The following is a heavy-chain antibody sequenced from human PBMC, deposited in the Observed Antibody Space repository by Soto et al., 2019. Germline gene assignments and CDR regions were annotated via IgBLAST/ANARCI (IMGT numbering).Heavy chain of an antibody. Sequence: SETLSLTCTVSGGSVSNDNFYWSWIRQPPGKGLEWIGYVHSSGITNYNPSLKRRVTISVDTSRNQFSLRLSSVTAADTAVYYCARGLTMGQLPSHFDHWGQGTLVTVYS. CDR2: VHSSGIT. CDR3: ARGLTMGQLPSHFDH. V-gene: IGHV4-61*01. D-gene: IGHD3-16*01. J-gene: IGHJ5*02. CDR1: GGSVSNDNFY.